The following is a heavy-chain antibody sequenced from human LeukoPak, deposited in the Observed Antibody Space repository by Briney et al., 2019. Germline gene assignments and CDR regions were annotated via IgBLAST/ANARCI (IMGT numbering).Heavy chain of an antibody. CDR3: ARGRLRWRFDY. CDR1: GFTFTSYD. V-gene: IGHV3-69-1*01. J-gene: IGHJ4*02. CDR2: ITSGGTT. Sequence: GGSLRLSCAASGFTFTSYDMNWVRQAPGKGLEWVSGITSGGTTYNADSVKGRFTISRDNAKNSLYLQMNSLRAEDTAVYYCARGRLRWRFDYWGQGTLVTVSS. D-gene: IGHD4-23*01.